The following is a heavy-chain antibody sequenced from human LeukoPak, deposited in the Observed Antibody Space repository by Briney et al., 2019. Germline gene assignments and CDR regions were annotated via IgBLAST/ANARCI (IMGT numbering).Heavy chain of an antibody. V-gene: IGHV1-69*05. CDR2: IIPIFGTA. J-gene: IGHJ4*02. CDR1: GYTFTSYG. Sequence: GASVKVSCKASGYTFTSYGISWVRQAPGQGLEWMGRIIPIFGTANYEQKFQGRVTITTDESTSTAYMELSSLRSEDTAVYYCAGDGYSSGWLESADYWGQGTLVTVSS. D-gene: IGHD6-19*01. CDR3: AGDGYSSGWLESADY.